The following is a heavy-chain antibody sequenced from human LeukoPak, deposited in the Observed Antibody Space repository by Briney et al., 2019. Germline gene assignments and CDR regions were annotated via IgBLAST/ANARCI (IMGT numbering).Heavy chain of an antibody. J-gene: IGHJ3*02. Sequence: PGGSLRLSCAASGFIVSSNYMSWVRQAPGKGLEWVSIIYSDGSTYYADSVKGRFTISRDNFKNILYFDMNSLRVEDTAVYYCARDFCSSEASPFRDDAFDIWGQGTRVTVSS. D-gene: IGHD2-2*01. V-gene: IGHV3-53*01. CDR3: ARDFCSSEASPFRDDAFDI. CDR1: GFIVSSNY. CDR2: IYSDGST.